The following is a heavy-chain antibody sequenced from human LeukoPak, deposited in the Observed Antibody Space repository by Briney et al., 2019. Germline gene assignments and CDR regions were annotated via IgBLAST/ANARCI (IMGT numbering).Heavy chain of an antibody. D-gene: IGHD6-13*01. V-gene: IGHV3-23*01. CDR2: ISGSGGST. J-gene: IGHJ6*02. CDR1: GFTFSTYA. CDR3: AKCAGDYSSSRIYYYYAMDV. Sequence: GGSLRLSCAASGFTFSTYAMSWVRQAPGKGLEWVSAISGSGGSTYYADSVKGRFTISRDNSKNTLYLQMNSLRVEDTAVYYCAKCAGDYSSSRIYYYYAMDVWGQGTTVTVSS.